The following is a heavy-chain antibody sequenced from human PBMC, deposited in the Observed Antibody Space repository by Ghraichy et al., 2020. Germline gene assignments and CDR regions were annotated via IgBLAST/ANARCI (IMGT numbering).Heavy chain of an antibody. J-gene: IGHJ4*02. Sequence: ASVKVSCKASGYTFTSYGISWVRQAPGQGLEWMGWISAYNGNTNYAQKLQGRVTMTTDTSTSTAYMELRSLRSDDTAVYYCARDSGDYDILTGPFDYWGQGTLVTVSS. CDR3: ARDSGDYDILTGPFDY. D-gene: IGHD3-9*01. CDR1: GYTFTSYG. CDR2: ISAYNGNT. V-gene: IGHV1-18*01.